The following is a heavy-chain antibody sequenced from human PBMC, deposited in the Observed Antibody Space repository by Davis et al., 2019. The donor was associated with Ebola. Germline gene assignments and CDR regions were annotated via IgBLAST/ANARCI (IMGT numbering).Heavy chain of an antibody. CDR2: INPNDGRT. J-gene: IGHJ4*02. V-gene: IGHV1-46*01. D-gene: IGHD2-15*01. CDR1: GYTFTNYY. Sequence: ASVKVSCKASGYTFTNYYMHWVRQAPGQGLEWMGMINPNDGRTIYAQKFQGRVTMTRNTSISTAYMEVSSLRSEDTAVYYCARRLGVSKDTRHDHWGQGTLVTVSS. CDR3: ARRLGVSKDTRHDH.